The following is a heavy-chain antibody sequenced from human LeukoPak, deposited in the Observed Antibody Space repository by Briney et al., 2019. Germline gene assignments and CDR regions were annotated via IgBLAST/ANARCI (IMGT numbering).Heavy chain of an antibody. V-gene: IGHV4-4*02. D-gene: IGHD4-17*01. J-gene: IGHJ4*02. CDR3: ARGTITTVTDS. CDR2: IYLRGNT. CDR1: GGSISSSNW. Sequence: NPSETLSLTCAISGGSISSSNWWTWVHQPPGKGLDWVGEIYLRGNTNYNPSLESRVTISVDESKTQLSLRLESVTAADTAVYYCARGTITTVTDSWGPGTLVTVSS.